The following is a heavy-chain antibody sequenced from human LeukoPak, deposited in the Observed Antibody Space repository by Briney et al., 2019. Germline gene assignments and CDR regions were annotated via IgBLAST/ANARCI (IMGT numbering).Heavy chain of an antibody. CDR1: GGSISSGGYS. CDR3: ARDRKGGHYYDSSGYPF. CDR2: IYHSGST. J-gene: IGHJ4*02. Sequence: PSQTLSLTCAVSGGSISSGGYSWSWIRQPPGKGLEWIGYIYHSGSTYYNPSLKSRVTMSVDRSKNQFSLKLSSVTAADTAVYYCARDRKGGHYYDSSGYPFWGQGTLVTVSS. V-gene: IGHV4-30-2*01. D-gene: IGHD3-22*01.